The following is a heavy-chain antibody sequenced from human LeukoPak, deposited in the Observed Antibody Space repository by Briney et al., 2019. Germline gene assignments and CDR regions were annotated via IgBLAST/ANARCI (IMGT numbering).Heavy chain of an antibody. CDR3: ASVRKWELRENEIDY. J-gene: IGHJ4*02. CDR2: IYHSGST. V-gene: IGHV4-4*02. Sequence: PSETLSLTCAVSGGSISSSNWWSWVRQPPGKGLEWIGEIYHSGSTNYNPSLKSRVTISVDKSKNQFSLKLSSVTAADTAVYFCASVRKWELRENEIDYWGQGTLVTVSS. D-gene: IGHD1-26*01. CDR1: GGSISSSNW.